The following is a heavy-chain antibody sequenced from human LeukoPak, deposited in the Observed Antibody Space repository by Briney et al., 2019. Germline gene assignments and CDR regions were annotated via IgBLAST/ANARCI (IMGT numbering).Heavy chain of an antibody. CDR2: MDLTGSQK. CDR3: GIWTPGHY. J-gene: IGHJ4*02. D-gene: IGHD1-1*01. CDR1: QFTFNGSW. Sequence: GGSLRLSCANSQFTFNGSWMSWVRQAPGKGLEWVANMDLTGSQKRYVDSVRGRFAISKDNPGASLYLDMHSLRAEDTAIYYCGIWTPGHYWGQGTLVSVSS. V-gene: IGHV3-7*01.